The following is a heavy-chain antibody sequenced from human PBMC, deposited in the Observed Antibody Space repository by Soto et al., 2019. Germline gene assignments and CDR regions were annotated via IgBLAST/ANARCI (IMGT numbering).Heavy chain of an antibody. CDR3: AKGVLRFFMLRPNWLDP. CDR2: INAGNGNT. CDR1: GYTFTSYS. D-gene: IGHD3-3*01. Sequence: ASVKGSCNASGYTFTSYSMHWVRQAPGQRLEWMGWINAGNGNTKYSQKFQGRVTITRDTSASTAYMELSSLRSEDTAVYYCAKGVLRFFMLRPNWLDPWGKGTTVTVSS. J-gene: IGHJ6*04. V-gene: IGHV1-3*01.